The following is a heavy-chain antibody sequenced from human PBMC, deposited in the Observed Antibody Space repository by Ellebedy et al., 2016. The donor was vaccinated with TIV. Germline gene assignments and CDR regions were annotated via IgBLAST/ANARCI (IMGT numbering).Heavy chain of an antibody. V-gene: IGHV4-34*01. CDR2: IKHSGST. CDR3: SRGVTDQN. D-gene: IGHD1-20*01. Sequence: QTLSLTCAVYGGSPCGYYWRWSRQPPGKGLEWIGEIKHSGSTNYNSSLNCRVTISLDTSKNQFSRKMSPVTAADTAVYYCSRGVTDQNWGQGILVTVSS. CDR1: GGSPCGYY. J-gene: IGHJ4*02.